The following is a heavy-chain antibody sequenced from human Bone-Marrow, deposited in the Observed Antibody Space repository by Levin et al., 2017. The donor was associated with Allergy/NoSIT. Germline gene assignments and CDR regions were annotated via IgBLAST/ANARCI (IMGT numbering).Heavy chain of an antibody. D-gene: IGHD3-10*01. J-gene: IGHJ5*02. CDR2: IFHTGST. Sequence: SETLSLTCALSGGSISSGGSSWSWIRQPPGTGLEWIGYIFHTGSTYYNSSLKSRVTISVDRSKNQFSLKLTSVTAAETAVYYCARSFTMLRGGFDPWGQGILVTVSS. CDR1: GGSISSGGSS. V-gene: IGHV4-30-2*01. CDR3: ARSFTMLRGGFDP.